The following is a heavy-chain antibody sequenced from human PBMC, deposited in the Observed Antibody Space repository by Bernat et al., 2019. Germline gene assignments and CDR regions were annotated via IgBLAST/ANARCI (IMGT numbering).Heavy chain of an antibody. V-gene: IGHV3-23*01. CDR1: GFTFSSYA. CDR3: AKEGGSGWYFDY. J-gene: IGHJ4*02. D-gene: IGHD6-19*01. CDR2: ISGSGGST. Sequence: EVQLLESGGGLVQPGGSLRLSCAASGFTFSSYAMSWVRQAPGKGLAWVSAISGSGGSTYYADSVKGRFTISRDNSKNTLYLQMNSRRAEDTAVYYWAKEGGSGWYFDYWGQGTLVTVSS.